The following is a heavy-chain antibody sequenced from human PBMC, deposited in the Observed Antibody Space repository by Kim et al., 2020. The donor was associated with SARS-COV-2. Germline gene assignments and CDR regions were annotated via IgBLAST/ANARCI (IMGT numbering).Heavy chain of an antibody. D-gene: IGHD6-19*01. J-gene: IGHJ1*01. V-gene: IGHV1-46*01. CDR2: INPSGGST. CDR3: ARAGIAVAGTGYFQH. CDR1: GYTFTSYY. Sequence: ASVKVSCKASGYTFTSYYMHWVRQAPGQGLEWMGIINPSGGSTSYAQKFQGRVTMTRDTYTSTVYMELSSLRSEDTAVYYCARAGIAVAGTGYFQHWGQGTLVTVSS.